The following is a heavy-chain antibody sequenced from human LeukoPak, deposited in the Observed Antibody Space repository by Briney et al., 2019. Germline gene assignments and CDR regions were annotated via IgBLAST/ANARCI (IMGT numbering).Heavy chain of an antibody. Sequence: SETLSLTCAVYGGSFSGYYWSWIRQPPGKGLEWIGEINHSGSTNYNPSLKSRVTISVDTSKNQFSLKLSSVTAADTAVYYCTTVRYDSSGYYSYFDYWGQGTLVTVSS. CDR3: TTVRYDSSGYYSYFDY. CDR1: GGSFSGYY. CDR2: INHSGST. D-gene: IGHD3-22*01. V-gene: IGHV4-34*01. J-gene: IGHJ4*02.